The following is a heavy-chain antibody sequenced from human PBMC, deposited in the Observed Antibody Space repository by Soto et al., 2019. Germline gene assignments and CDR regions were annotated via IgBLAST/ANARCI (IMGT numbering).Heavy chain of an antibody. D-gene: IGHD3-22*01. CDR1: GFTFSDYY. Sequence: GGSLRLSCAASGFTFSDYYMSWIRQAPGKGLEWVSYISSSGSTIYYADSVKGRFTISRDNAKNSLYRQMNSLRAEDTAVYNCARARSYASSGYSFGWCDPWGQGTLVTVSS. CDR2: ISSSGSTI. J-gene: IGHJ5*02. CDR3: ARARSYASSGYSFGWCDP. V-gene: IGHV3-11*01.